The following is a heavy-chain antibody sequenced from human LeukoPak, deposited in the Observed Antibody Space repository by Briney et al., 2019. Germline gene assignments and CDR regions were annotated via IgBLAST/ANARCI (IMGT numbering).Heavy chain of an antibody. CDR2: ISSVTTTI. CDR1: GFTLSSYS. V-gene: IGHV3-48*02. D-gene: IGHD5-18*01. J-gene: IGHJ4*02. CDR3: AKGKSGYTFGPLDS. Sequence: GGSLRLSCVASGFTLSSYSMNWVRQAPGKGLEWISYISSVTTTIYYADSVKGRFTISRDSAKNSLYLQMNSLRDEDTAVYYCAKGKSGYTFGPLDSWGQGTLVTVSS.